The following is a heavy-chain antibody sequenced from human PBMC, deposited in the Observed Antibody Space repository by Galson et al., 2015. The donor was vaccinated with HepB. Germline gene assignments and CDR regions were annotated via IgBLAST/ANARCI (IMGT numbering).Heavy chain of an antibody. Sequence: SVKVSCKASGYTFTSYDINWVRQATGQGLEWMGWMNPNSGNTGYAQKFQGRVTMTRNTSISTAYMELSSLRSEDTAVYYCARTHSSGPIRHYYYGMDVWGQGTTVTVSS. CDR1: GYTFTSYD. J-gene: IGHJ6*02. D-gene: IGHD3-22*01. CDR3: ARTHSSGPIRHYYYGMDV. V-gene: IGHV1-8*01. CDR2: MNPNSGNT.